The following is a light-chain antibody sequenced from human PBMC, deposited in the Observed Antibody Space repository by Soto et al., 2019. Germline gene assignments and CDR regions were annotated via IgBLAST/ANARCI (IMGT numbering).Light chain of an antibody. Sequence: EIVLTQSPATLSLSPGERATLSCRASQSVSSYLAWYQQKPGQAPRLLIYDASNRATGIPARISGSGSGTDFSLTTSSLEPADFAVYYCQQRSNRPPWTFGQGTKVEIK. CDR3: QQRSNRPPWT. CDR2: DAS. J-gene: IGKJ1*01. CDR1: QSVSSY. V-gene: IGKV3-11*01.